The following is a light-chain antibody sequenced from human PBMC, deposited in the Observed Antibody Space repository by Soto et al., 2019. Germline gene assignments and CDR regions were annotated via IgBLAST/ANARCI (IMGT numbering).Light chain of an antibody. Sequence: EVVLTQSPATLSLSPGERATLYCRASQNVNNYLAWYQQKPGQAPRLLIYDASIRATGIPARFSGGGSGADFFLTISSLEPEDFAVYYCQQRTNVFTFGPGTKVDIK. J-gene: IGKJ3*01. CDR3: QQRTNVFT. CDR2: DAS. V-gene: IGKV3-11*01. CDR1: QNVNNY.